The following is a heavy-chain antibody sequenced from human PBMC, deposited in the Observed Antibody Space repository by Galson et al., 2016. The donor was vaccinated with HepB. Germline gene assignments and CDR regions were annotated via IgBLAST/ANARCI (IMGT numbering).Heavy chain of an antibody. D-gene: IGHD3-10*01. Sequence: SLRLSCAASEFTFSTYGMHWVRQAPGKGLEWVALIWHDGSNKYYADSVKGRFTISRDNPKNTLYLQMNSLKVEDTAVYFCARVLFGSGSYWCLDVWGQGTTGTVSS. CDR3: ARVLFGSGSYWCLDV. V-gene: IGHV3-33*01. CDR1: EFTFSTYG. CDR2: IWHDGSNK. J-gene: IGHJ6*02.